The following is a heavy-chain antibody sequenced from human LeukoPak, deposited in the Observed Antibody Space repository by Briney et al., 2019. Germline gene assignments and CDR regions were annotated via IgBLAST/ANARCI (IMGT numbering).Heavy chain of an antibody. CDR1: GFTFSSRA. CDR3: TRGGSSSWYFDY. Sequence: GGSLRLSCAASGFTFSSRAMHWVRQAPGKGLEWVAVISSDAKNEYYADFAKGRFTISRDNSKSTLYLQTNSLRVEDTAVYYCTRGGSSSWYFDYWGQGTLVTVSS. V-gene: IGHV3-30*04. D-gene: IGHD6-13*01. CDR2: ISSDAKNE. J-gene: IGHJ4*02.